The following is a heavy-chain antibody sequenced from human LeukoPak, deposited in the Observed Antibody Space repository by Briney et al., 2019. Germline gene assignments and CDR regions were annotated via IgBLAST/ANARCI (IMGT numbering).Heavy chain of an antibody. D-gene: IGHD2-8*02. V-gene: IGHV4-38-2*01. J-gene: IGHJ4*02. CDR1: HYSISSGYY. Sequence: KPSETLSLTCAVSHYSISSGYYWGWIRQPPGKGLEWIGSIYHSGSTYYNPSLKSRVTISIDTSKNQFSLKLSSVTAADTAVYYSADLPGGYFDYWGQGTLVTVSS. CDR3: ADLPGGYFDY. CDR2: IYHSGST.